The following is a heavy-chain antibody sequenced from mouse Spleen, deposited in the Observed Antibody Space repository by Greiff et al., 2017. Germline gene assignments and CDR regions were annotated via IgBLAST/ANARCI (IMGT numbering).Heavy chain of an antibody. CDR1: GFNIKDYY. CDR3: ATATMITTAWGAY. V-gene: IGHV14-2*01. D-gene: IGHD2-4*01. Sequence: VQLKQSGAELVKPGASVKLSCTASGFNIKDYYMHWVKQRTEQGLEWIGRIDPEDGETKYAPKFQGKATITADTSSNTAYLQLSSLTAEDTAGDYCATATMITTAWGAYWGQGTLVTVSA. J-gene: IGHJ3*01. CDR2: IDPEDGET.